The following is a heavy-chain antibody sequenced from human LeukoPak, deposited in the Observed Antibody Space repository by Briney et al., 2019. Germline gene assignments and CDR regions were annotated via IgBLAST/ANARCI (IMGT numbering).Heavy chain of an antibody. CDR1: GFTFSGYG. Sequence: PGGSLRLSCAASGFTFSGYGMHWVRQPPGKGLEWVAVIWYDGSNKYYADSVKGRFTISRDNSKNTLYLQMNSLKAEDTAVYYCARPPMVRGVIITGDDVFDIWGQGTMVTVSS. V-gene: IGHV3-33*01. CDR3: ARPPMVRGVIITGDDVFDI. J-gene: IGHJ3*02. CDR2: IWYDGSNK. D-gene: IGHD3-10*01.